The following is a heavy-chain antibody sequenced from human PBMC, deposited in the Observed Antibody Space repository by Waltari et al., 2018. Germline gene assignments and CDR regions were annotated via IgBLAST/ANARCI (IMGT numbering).Heavy chain of an antibody. CDR1: GFTFSSYG. D-gene: IGHD3-3*01. V-gene: IGHV3-33*06. Sequence: QVQLVESGGGVVQPGRSLRLSCAASGFTFSSYGLHWVRQAPGKGLEWVAVIWYDGSNTYYADSVKGRFTISRDNSKNTLYLQMNSLRAEDTAVYYCAKDHRFLEWGPDAFDIWGQGTMVTVSS. CDR3: AKDHRFLEWGPDAFDI. J-gene: IGHJ3*02. CDR2: IWYDGSNT.